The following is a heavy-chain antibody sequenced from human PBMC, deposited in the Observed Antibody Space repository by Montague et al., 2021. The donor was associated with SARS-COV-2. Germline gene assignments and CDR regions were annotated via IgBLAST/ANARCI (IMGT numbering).Heavy chain of an antibody. J-gene: IGHJ4*02. CDR1: GDPISSFY. Sequence: SETLSLTCTVSGDPISSFYWNWIWQPAGKGLEWIGRIYASGGTNYNPSLKSRVTMSVDTSKNQFSLRLNSVTAADTAVYYCGRGMVAATPVVDYWGRGTLVTVSS. D-gene: IGHD2-15*01. CDR2: IYASGGT. CDR3: GRGMVAATPVVDY. V-gene: IGHV4-4*07.